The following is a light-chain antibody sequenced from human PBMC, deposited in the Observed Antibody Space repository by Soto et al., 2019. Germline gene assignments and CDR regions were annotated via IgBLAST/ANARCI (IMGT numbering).Light chain of an antibody. J-gene: IGLJ1*01. CDR2: EGS. V-gene: IGLV2-23*01. CDR3: CSYASSSTPFV. CDR1: SSDVGSYNL. Sequence: LTQPASVSGSPGQSITISCTGTSSDVGSYNLVSWYQQHPGKAPKLMIFEGSKRPSGLSNRFSGSKSGNTASLTISGLQAEDEADYYCCSYASSSTPFVFGTGTKVTVL.